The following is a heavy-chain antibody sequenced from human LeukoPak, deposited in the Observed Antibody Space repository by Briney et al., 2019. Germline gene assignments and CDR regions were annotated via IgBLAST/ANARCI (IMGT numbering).Heavy chain of an antibody. CDR3: ARGLSGNDY. V-gene: IGHV1-8*01. CDR1: GYTFTNYD. J-gene: IGHJ4*02. CDR2: MNPNSGNT. Sequence: ASVKVSCKASGYTFTNYDINWVRQATGQGLEWMGWMNPNSGNTGYAQKFQGRVTMARSTSISTAYMELSSLRYEDTAVYYCARGLSGNDYWGQGTLVTVSS. D-gene: IGHD3-10*01.